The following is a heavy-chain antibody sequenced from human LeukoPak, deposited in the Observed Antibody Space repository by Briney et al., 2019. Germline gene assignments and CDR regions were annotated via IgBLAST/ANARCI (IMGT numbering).Heavy chain of an antibody. Sequence: PGGSLRLSCAASGFTFSSYWMSWVRQAPGKGLEWVANIKEDGNEKYYVDSVKGRFIISRDNAKNAVSLQMNSLRAEDTAVYYCARGKLAFAFWGQGTLVSVSS. CDR1: GFTFSSYW. V-gene: IGHV3-7*01. J-gene: IGHJ4*02. CDR2: IKEDGNEK. CDR3: ARGKLAFAF.